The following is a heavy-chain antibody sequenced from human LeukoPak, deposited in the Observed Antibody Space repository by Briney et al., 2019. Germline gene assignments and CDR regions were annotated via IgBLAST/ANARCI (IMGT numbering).Heavy chain of an antibody. CDR1: GYTFTSYG. CDR3: ASAAETTVVTDGYFDY. V-gene: IGHV1-18*01. J-gene: IGHJ4*02. Sequence: ASVKVSCKASGYTFTSYGISWVRQAPGQGLEWMGWISAYNGNTNYAQKLQGRVTMTTDTSTSTAYMELRSLRSDDTAVYYCASAAETTVVTDGYFDYWGQGTLVTVSS. D-gene: IGHD4-23*01. CDR2: ISAYNGNT.